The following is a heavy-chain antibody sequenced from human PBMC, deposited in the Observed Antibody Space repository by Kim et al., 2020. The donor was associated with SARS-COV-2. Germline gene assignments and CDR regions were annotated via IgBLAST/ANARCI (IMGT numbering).Heavy chain of an antibody. Sequence: SQTLSLTCAISGDSVSSNSAAWNWIRQSPSRGLEWLGRTYYRSKWYNDYAVSVKSRITINPDTSKNQFSLQLNSVTPEDTAVYYCARDYSSSWYFGFDYYGMDVWGQGTTVTVSS. D-gene: IGHD6-13*01. CDR3: ARDYSSSWYFGFDYYGMDV. V-gene: IGHV6-1*01. CDR2: TYYRSKWYN. J-gene: IGHJ6*02. CDR1: GDSVSSNSAA.